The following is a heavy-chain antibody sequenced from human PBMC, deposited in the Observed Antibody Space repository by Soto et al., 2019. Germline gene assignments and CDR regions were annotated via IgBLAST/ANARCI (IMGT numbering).Heavy chain of an antibody. CDR2: ISYDGSDK. V-gene: IGHV3-30*18. Sequence: QEQLVESGGCVVQPGRSLRLSCAASGLTFSRSGMHWVRQAPGKGLEWVALISYDGSDKYYANSVKGRFTISRDNSKNTLYLQMNSLRPEDTAVYNCAKDMGRVAAGTFDYWGQGTLVTVSS. D-gene: IGHD6-13*01. CDR3: AKDMGRVAAGTFDY. J-gene: IGHJ4*02. CDR1: GLTFSRSG.